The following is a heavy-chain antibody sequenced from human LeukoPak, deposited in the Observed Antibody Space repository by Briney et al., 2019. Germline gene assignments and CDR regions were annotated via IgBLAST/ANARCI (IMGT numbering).Heavy chain of an antibody. V-gene: IGHV1-46*01. CDR1: GYTFTDFY. CDR3: SRDLLMYYSGSGEST. Sequence: GASVKVSCKASGYTFTDFYLHWVRQAPGQGLEWMGIISPSGGSTSNAQKFQGRVTMTGDTSTSTVYMELSSLRSEDTAVYYCSRDLLMYYSGSGESTWGQGTQVTVSS. D-gene: IGHD3-10*01. J-gene: IGHJ5*02. CDR2: ISPSGGST.